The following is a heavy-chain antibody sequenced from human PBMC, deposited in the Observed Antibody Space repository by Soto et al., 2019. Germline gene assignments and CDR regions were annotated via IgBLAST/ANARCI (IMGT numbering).Heavy chain of an antibody. V-gene: IGHV3-30*18. Sequence: QVQLVESGGGVVQPGRSLRLSCAASGFTFSDYAIHWVRQAPGKGLEWVAVISYDGRDKYYSDSVKGRFTISRDNSENTVSLQMNSLRFEDTAVYYCAKGFGRGVLENNWGQGTLVTVSS. CDR3: AKGFGRGVLENN. CDR1: GFTFSDYA. D-gene: IGHD3-10*01. CDR2: ISYDGRDK. J-gene: IGHJ4*02.